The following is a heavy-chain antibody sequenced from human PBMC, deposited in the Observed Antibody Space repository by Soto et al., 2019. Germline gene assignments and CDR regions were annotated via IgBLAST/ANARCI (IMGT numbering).Heavy chain of an antibody. V-gene: IGHV4-59*08. CDR3: SRFNWYFDL. CDR1: GGSISSYY. J-gene: IGHJ2*01. CDR2: IYYSGST. Sequence: QVQLQESGPGLVKPSETLSLTCTVSGGSISSYYWSWIRQPPGKGLEWIGYIYYSGSTNYNPSLMRRVTISADTAKNQFSLKLRSVTAADTAVYSCSRFNWYFDLWGRGTLGTVSS.